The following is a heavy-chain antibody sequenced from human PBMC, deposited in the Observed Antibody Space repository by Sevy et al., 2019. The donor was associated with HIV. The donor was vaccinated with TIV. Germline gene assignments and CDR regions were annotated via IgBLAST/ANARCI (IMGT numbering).Heavy chain of an antibody. CDR1: GFTFSSYG. V-gene: IGHV3-30*18. J-gene: IGHJ6*02. Sequence: GGSLRLSCAASGFTFSSYGMHWVRQAPGKGLEWVAVISYDGSNKYYADSVKGRFTISRDNSKNTLYLQMNSLRAEDTAVYYCAKDDYGSGSYLGWYYYGMDVWGQGTLVTVSS. D-gene: IGHD3-10*01. CDR3: AKDDYGSGSYLGWYYYGMDV. CDR2: ISYDGSNK.